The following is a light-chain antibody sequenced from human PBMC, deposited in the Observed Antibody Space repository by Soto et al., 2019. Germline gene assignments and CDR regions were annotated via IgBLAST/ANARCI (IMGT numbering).Light chain of an antibody. J-gene: IGLJ1*01. CDR2: DVS. CDR1: SSDVGSHDL. CDR3: SSFTSTNTYD. Sequence: QSVLTQPASVSGSPGQSIAISCTGTSSDVGSHDLVSWYQQQSGKVPKLIIYDVSSRPSGVSNRFSGSKSGNTASLTISGLQADDEADYYCSSFTSTNTYDFGTGNKVTV. V-gene: IGLV2-14*02.